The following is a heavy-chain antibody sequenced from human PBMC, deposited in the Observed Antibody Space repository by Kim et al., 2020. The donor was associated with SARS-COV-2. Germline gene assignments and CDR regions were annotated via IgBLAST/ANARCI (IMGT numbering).Heavy chain of an antibody. Sequence: SETLSLTCTVSGGSVSSGSYYWSWIRQPPGKGLEWIGYIYYSGSTNYNPSLKSRVTISVDTSKNQFSLKLSSVTAADTAVYYCARLLFSDSGAYRFAYWGQRPLVSVSS. CDR2: IYYSGST. V-gene: IGHV4-61*01. CDR1: GGSVSSGSYY. J-gene: IGHJ4*02. D-gene: IGHD4-17*01. CDR3: ARLLFSDSGAYRFAY.